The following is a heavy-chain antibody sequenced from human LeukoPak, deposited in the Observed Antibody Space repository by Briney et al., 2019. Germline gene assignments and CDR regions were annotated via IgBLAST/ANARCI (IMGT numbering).Heavy chain of an antibody. CDR3: ASLDRWYAFDI. V-gene: IGHV4-4*07. CDR1: GFTFSDHH. D-gene: IGHD2-15*01. Sequence: AGGSLRLSCAGSGFTFSDHHMDWIRQPAGKGLEWIGRVYTTGSTNYNPSLKSRVTMSVDTSKNQFSLKLTSVTAADTAVYYCASLDRWYAFDIWGQGTMVTVSS. J-gene: IGHJ3*02. CDR2: VYTTGST.